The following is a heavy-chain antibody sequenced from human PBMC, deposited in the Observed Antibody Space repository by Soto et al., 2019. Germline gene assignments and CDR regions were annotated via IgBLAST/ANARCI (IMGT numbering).Heavy chain of an antibody. J-gene: IGHJ4*02. CDR3: ARGSAGTAPRSFDY. CDR2: INHSGST. D-gene: IGHD1-1*01. Sequence: ASETLSLTCAVYGGSFSGYYWSWIRQPPGKGLEWIGEINHSGSTNYNPSLKSRVTISVDTSKNQFSLKLSSVTAADTAVYYCARGSAGTAPRSFDYWGQGTLVTVSS. CDR1: GGSFSGYY. V-gene: IGHV4-34*01.